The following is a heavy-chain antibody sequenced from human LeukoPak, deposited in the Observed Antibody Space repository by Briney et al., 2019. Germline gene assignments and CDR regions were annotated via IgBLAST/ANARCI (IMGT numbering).Heavy chain of an antibody. J-gene: IGHJ4*02. CDR3: AKGGVSDIGSWYGDYFDY. CDR2: VSADGSNK. Sequence: PGGSLRLSCEASGFTFSDNGMHWVRQAPGKGLEWVAVVSADGSNKQYADSVEGRFTISRYNSKNSLNLQLNSLRSEDTAVYYCAKGGVSDIGSWYGDYFDYWGQGTLVTVSS. CDR1: GFTFSDNG. V-gene: IGHV3-30*18. D-gene: IGHD6-13*01.